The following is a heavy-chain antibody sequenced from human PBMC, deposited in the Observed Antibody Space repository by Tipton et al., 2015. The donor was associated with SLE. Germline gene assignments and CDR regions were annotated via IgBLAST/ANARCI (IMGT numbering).Heavy chain of an antibody. Sequence: GSLRLSCAASGFTFSDYSVNWVRQAPGKGLEWVSSISGNSRYIYYADSLKGRFTISRDNAKNSLYLQMNSLRAEDTALYYCAKGRIAAAGITWYFDLWGRGTLVTVSS. V-gene: IGHV3-21*04. J-gene: IGHJ2*01. CDR1: GFTFSDYS. CDR2: ISGNSRYI. CDR3: AKGRIAAAGITWYFDL. D-gene: IGHD6-13*01.